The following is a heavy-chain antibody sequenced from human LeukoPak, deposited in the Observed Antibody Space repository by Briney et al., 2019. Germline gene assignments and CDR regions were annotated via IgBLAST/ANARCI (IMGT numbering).Heavy chain of an antibody. CDR1: GYTFTSYG. J-gene: IGHJ3*02. V-gene: IGHV1-18*04. D-gene: IGHD6-19*01. CDR3: ARTPDTGFDSSGWHFEEYAFDI. CDR2: ISAYNGNT. Sequence: ASVKVSCKASGYTFTSYGISWVRQAPGQGLEWMGWISAYNGNTNYAQKLQGRVTMTTDTSTSTAYMELRSLRSEDTALYYCARTPDTGFDSSGWHFEEYAFDIWGQGTMVTVSS.